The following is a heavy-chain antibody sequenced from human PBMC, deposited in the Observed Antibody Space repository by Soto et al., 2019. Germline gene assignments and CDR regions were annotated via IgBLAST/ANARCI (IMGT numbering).Heavy chain of an antibody. V-gene: IGHV3-23*04. Sequence: DVRLAESGGGLVQPGGYLRLSCTTSGFSFASFAMTWVRQAPGKGLEWVATISGSDGKTYYADSVKGRFSISRDTSRNTLYLQMNSLRADDTAIYYCAKWSYLDYWGQGTRVTVSS. J-gene: IGHJ4*02. CDR3: AKWSYLDY. CDR2: ISGSDGKT. D-gene: IGHD3-3*01. CDR1: GFSFASFA.